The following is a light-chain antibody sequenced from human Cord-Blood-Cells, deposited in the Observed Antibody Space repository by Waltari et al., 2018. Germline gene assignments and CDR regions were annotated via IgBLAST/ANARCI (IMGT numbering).Light chain of an antibody. J-gene: IGLJ1*01. Sequence: QSALTQPASVSGSPGQSITISCTGTSSDVGSYNLVSWYQQHPGKAPKLMIYEVSKRPSGVSNPFSGSKSGHTASLTISGLQAEDEADYSCCSYAGSSTYVFGTGTKVTVL. CDR2: EVS. CDR1: SSDVGSYNL. CDR3: CSYAGSSTYV. V-gene: IGLV2-23*02.